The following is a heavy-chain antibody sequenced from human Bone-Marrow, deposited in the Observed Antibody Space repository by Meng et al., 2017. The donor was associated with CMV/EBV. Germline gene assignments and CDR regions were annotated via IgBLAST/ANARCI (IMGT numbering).Heavy chain of an antibody. V-gene: IGHV4-4*07. CDR3: AKGRAWFDP. CDR2: IYTSGST. Sequence: LSRTCTVSGGSISSFYWRWIRQPAEKGLEWIERIYTSGSTNYNPSLQSRVTMSVDTSKNHFSLKLTSVTAADTAVYYCAKGRAWFDPWGQGTLVTVSS. CDR1: GGSISSFY. J-gene: IGHJ5*02.